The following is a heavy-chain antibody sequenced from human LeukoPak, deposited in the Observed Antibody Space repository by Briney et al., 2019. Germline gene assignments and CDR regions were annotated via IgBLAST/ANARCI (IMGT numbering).Heavy chain of an antibody. CDR3: ARDLAGYGDSEFDY. CDR2: ISFDGSDK. D-gene: IGHD4-17*01. CDR1: GFTFSNYA. V-gene: IGHV3-30-3*01. Sequence: GGSLRLSCAASGFTFSNYAMHWVRQAPGKGLEWVAFISFDGSDKYYADSVKGRFTISRDNSKNTLYLQMNSLRAEDTAVYYCARDLAGYGDSEFDYWGQGTLVTVSS. J-gene: IGHJ4*02.